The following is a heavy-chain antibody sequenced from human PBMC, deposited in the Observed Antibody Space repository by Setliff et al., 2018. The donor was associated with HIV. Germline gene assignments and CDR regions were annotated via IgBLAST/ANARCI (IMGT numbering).Heavy chain of an antibody. Sequence: SETLSLTCTVSGYSISGGYYWGWIRQPPGKGLEWIGSIYHSGSTYYNPSLKSRVTISVDTSKNQFSLKLSSVTAADTAVYYCARPNYGSGSYYNDYWYFDLWGRGTLVTVSS. CDR3: ARPNYGSGSYYNDYWYFDL. V-gene: IGHV4-38-2*02. CDR2: IYHSGST. CDR1: GYSISGGYY. J-gene: IGHJ2*01. D-gene: IGHD3-10*01.